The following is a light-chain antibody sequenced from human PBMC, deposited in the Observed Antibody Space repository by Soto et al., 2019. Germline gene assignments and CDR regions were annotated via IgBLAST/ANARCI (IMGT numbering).Light chain of an antibody. Sequence: EIVMTQSPATLAVSPGDTATLSCRASQSLGDNLAWYQQKPGQAPRLLIFRASSRAKGVPARFSASGSGTEFTLTISGLQSEDFAVYYCHQYNNWPFSFGQGTRLEI. V-gene: IGKV3-15*01. CDR1: QSLGDN. CDR3: HQYNNWPFS. CDR2: RAS. J-gene: IGKJ5*01.